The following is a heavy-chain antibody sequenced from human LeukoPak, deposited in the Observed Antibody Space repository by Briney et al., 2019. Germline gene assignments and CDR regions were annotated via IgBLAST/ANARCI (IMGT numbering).Heavy chain of an antibody. D-gene: IGHD1-1*01. Sequence: GGSLRLSCAASGFTFSRYWVGWVRQAPGKGLGWVSAISGSGGSTYYADSVKGRFTISRDNSKNTLYLQMNSLRAEDTAVYYCATYRAYNWNDGRWFDPWGQGTLVTVSS. CDR2: ISGSGGST. CDR1: GFTFSRYW. V-gene: IGHV3-23*01. CDR3: ATYRAYNWNDGRWFDP. J-gene: IGHJ5*02.